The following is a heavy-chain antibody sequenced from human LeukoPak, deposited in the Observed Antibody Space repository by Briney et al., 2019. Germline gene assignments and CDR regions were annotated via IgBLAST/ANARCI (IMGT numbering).Heavy chain of an antibody. CDR2: INHSGST. CDR3: ARAIGCSSTSCRNDY. CDR1: GGSFSGYY. V-gene: IGHV4-34*01. Sequence: SETLSLTCAVYGGSFSGYYWSWIRQPPGKGLEWIGEINHSGSTNYNPSLRSRVTISVDTSKNQFSLKLSSVTAADTAVYYCARAIGCSSTSCRNDYWGQGTLVTVSS. J-gene: IGHJ4*02. D-gene: IGHD2-2*01.